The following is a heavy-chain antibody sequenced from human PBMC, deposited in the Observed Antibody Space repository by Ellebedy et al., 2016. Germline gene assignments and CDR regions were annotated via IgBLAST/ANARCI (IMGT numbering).Heavy chain of an antibody. V-gene: IGHV1-8*01. CDR2: MNPNSGNT. CDR1: GYTFTSYD. Sequence: ASVKVSCXASGYTFTSYDINWVRQATGQGLEWMGWMNPNSGNTGYAQKFQGRATMTRNTSISTAYMELSRLRSDDTAVYYCARGATSSWDDWGQGTLVTVSS. J-gene: IGHJ4*02. CDR3: ARGATSSWDD. D-gene: IGHD6-13*01.